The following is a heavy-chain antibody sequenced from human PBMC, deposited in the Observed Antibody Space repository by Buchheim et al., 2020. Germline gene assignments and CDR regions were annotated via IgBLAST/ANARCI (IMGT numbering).Heavy chain of an antibody. V-gene: IGHV1-18*01. CDR1: GYTFTSYG. CDR3: ARDRRPGYCSSTSCQRPLFYYGMDV. J-gene: IGHJ6*02. CDR2: ISAYNGNT. Sequence: QVQLVQSGAEVKKPGASVKVSCKASGYTFTSYGISWVRQAPGQGLEWMGWISAYNGNTNYAQKLQGRVTMTTDTSTSTAYMELRSLRSDDTAVYYCARDRRPGYCSSTSCQRPLFYYGMDVWGQGTT. D-gene: IGHD2-2*01.